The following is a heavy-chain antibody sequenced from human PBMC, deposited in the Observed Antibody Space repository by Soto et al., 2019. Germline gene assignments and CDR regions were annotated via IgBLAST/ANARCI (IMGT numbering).Heavy chain of an antibody. Sequence: GESLKISCKGSGYSFTSYWIAWVRQMPGKGLEWMGIIYPGDSDTRYSPSFQGQVTISADKSISTAYLQWSSLKASDTAMYYCATHRYSPTHTLDYWGQGPLLTLS. D-gene: IGHD5-12*01. V-gene: IGHV5-51*01. J-gene: IGHJ4*02. CDR3: ATHRYSPTHTLDY. CDR2: IYPGDSDT. CDR1: GYSFTSYW.